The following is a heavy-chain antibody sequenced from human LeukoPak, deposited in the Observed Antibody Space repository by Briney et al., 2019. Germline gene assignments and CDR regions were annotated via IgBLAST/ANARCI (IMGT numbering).Heavy chain of an antibody. CDR3: ARTDSSKRRYGSGRYYYYGMDV. CDR1: GYTFTGYY. D-gene: IGHD3-10*01. J-gene: IGHJ6*02. Sequence: ASVKVSCKASGYTFTGYYTHWVRQAPGQGLEWMGWINPDSGGTNYAQKFQGRVTMTRDTSISTAYMELSRLRSDDTAVYYCARTDSSKRRYGSGRYYYYGMDVWGQGTTVTVSS. V-gene: IGHV1-2*02. CDR2: INPDSGGT.